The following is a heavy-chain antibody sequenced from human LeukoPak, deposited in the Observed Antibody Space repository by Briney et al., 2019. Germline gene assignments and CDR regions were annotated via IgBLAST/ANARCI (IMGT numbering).Heavy chain of an antibody. CDR2: IIPILGIA. V-gene: IGHV1-69*04. D-gene: IGHD4-23*01. Sequence: SVKVSCKASGGTFSSYAISWVRQAPGQGLEWMGRIIPILGIANYAQKFQGRVTITADKSTSTAYMELSSLRSEDTAVYYCASIGPSYDHGGNSWGQGTLVTVSS. CDR3: ASIGPSYDHGGNS. CDR1: GGTFSSYA. J-gene: IGHJ4*02.